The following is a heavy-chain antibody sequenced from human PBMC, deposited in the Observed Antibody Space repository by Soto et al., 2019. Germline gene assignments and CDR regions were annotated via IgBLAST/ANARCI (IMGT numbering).Heavy chain of an antibody. CDR2: INHSGST. J-gene: IGHJ4*02. V-gene: IGHV4-34*01. Sequence: SETLSLTCAVYGGSFSGYYWSWIRQPPGKGLEWIGEINHSGSTNYNPSLKSRVTISVDTSKNQFSLKLSSVTAADTAVYYCARVGYGGLTVLDYWGQGTLVTVSS. CDR3: ARVGYGGLTVLDY. CDR1: GGSFSGYY. D-gene: IGHD4-17*01.